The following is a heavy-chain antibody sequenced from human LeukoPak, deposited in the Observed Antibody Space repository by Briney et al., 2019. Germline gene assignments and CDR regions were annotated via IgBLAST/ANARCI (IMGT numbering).Heavy chain of an antibody. D-gene: IGHD6-13*01. Sequence: TLSLTCTVSSTSISTYYWSWIRQPPGKALEWLALIYWDDDKRYSPSLKSRLTITKDTSKNQVVLTMTNMDPVDTATYYCAHSPKYSSSWGDYFDYWGQGTLVTVSS. CDR1: STSISTYYWS. V-gene: IGHV2-5*08. CDR3: AHSPKYSSSWGDYFDY. CDR2: IYWDDDK. J-gene: IGHJ4*02.